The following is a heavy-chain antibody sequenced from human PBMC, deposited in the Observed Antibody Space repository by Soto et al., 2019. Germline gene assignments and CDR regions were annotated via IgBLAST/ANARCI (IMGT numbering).Heavy chain of an antibody. Sequence: EVQLVKSGGGLVQPGESLRLSCATSGFILSDCAMNWVRQAPGKGLEWVSYISSSSSVIDYADSVKGRFTVSRDNARNSLYLQMNSLRAEDTAVYYRARDLSWGSNWYYYMDVWGKGTTVTVSS. CDR2: ISSSSSVI. CDR3: ARDLSWGSNWYYYMDV. D-gene: IGHD7-27*01. CDR1: GFILSDCA. V-gene: IGHV3-48*01. J-gene: IGHJ6*03.